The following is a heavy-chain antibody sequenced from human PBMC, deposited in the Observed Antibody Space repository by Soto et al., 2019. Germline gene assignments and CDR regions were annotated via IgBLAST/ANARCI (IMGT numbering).Heavy chain of an antibody. CDR3: AGVYYGGNSVNNY. CDR1: GFTFSSFA. Sequence: GGSLRLSCAGSGFTFSSFAMSWVRQAPGKGLEWVAATSYDGSNKYYADSVKGRFIISRDNSKNTLDLLLNTLRAEDTAVYYCAGVYYGGNSVNNYWGQGTPVTVSS. V-gene: IGHV3-30-3*01. CDR2: TSYDGSNK. J-gene: IGHJ4*02. D-gene: IGHD2-8*01.